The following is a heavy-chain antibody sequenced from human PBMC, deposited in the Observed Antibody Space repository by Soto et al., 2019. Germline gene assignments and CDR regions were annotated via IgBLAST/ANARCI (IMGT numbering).Heavy chain of an antibody. CDR3: ASFSGATYGDYGGGINY. J-gene: IGHJ4*02. Sequence: PSETLSLTCTVSGGSFKSGSYSWSWIRQPPGKGLEWIGYVYHTGSTDYNPSLKSRVTISVDTSKNQFSLKLTSVTAADTAVYFCASFSGATYGDYGGGINYWGQGTLVTVSS. CDR1: GGSFKSGSYS. D-gene: IGHD4-17*01. V-gene: IGHV4-61*01. CDR2: VYHTGST.